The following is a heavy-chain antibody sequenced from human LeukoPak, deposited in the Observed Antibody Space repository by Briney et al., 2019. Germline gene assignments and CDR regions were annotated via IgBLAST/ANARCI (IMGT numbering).Heavy chain of an antibody. CDR1: GFTFDDYA. CDR2: IYSGGSA. V-gene: IGHV3-66*01. CDR3: AGSSWYNYFDY. D-gene: IGHD6-13*01. J-gene: IGHJ4*02. Sequence: GGSLRLSCAASGFTFDDYAMHWVRQAPGKGLEWVSVIYSGGSAYYAASVKGRFTISRDNSKNTLYLQMSSLRAEDTAVYYCAGSSWYNYFDYWGQGTLVTVSS.